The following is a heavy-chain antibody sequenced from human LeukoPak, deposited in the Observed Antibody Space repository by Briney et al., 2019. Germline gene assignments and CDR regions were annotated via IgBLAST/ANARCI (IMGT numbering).Heavy chain of an antibody. CDR3: ASRSVDYDSSGDAFDI. V-gene: IGHV3-53*01. CDR2: IYSGGST. CDR1: GFTVSSYY. Sequence: PGGSLRLSCAASGFTVSSYYMSWVRQAPGKGLEWVSVIYSGGSTYYADSVKGRFTISRDNSKNTLYLQMNSLRAEDTAVYYCASRSVDYDSSGDAFDIWGQGTMVTVSS. D-gene: IGHD3-22*01. J-gene: IGHJ3*02.